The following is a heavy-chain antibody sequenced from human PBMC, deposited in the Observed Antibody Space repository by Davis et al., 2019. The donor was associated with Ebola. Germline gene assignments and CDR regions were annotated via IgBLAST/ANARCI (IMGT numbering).Heavy chain of an antibody. V-gene: IGHV1-69*02. D-gene: IGHD4-17*01. Sequence: SVKVSCKASGGSFRSYIVSWVRQAPGQGLEWMGRIIPILGIADYAQNFQGRVTITADKSTSTAYMELSSLRSEDTAVYYCARYGDYGGGWFDPWGQGTLVTVSS. CDR1: GGSFRSYI. CDR2: IIPILGIA. CDR3: ARYGDYGGGWFDP. J-gene: IGHJ5*02.